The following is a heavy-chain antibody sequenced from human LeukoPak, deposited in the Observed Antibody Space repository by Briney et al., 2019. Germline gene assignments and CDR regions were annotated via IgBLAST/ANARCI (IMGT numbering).Heavy chain of an antibody. J-gene: IGHJ4*02. CDR2: IYYGGTT. V-gene: IGHV4-59*08. CDR1: GASVSGTY. CDR3: ARLRRYDGYTHDC. D-gene: IGHD5-24*01. Sequence: PSETLSLTCTVSGASVSGTYWSWVRQPPGKGLEWIAYIYYGGTTNYNPSLKSRATISLDTSKNQFSLELRSVTAADTAVYFCARLRRYDGYTHDCWGQGTLVTVSS.